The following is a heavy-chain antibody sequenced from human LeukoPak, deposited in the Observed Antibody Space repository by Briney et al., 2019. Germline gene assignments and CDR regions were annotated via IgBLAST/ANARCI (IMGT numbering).Heavy chain of an antibody. CDR2: ISSSGTTI. J-gene: IGHJ4*02. D-gene: IGHD3-22*01. CDR1: GFTFSSYE. CDR3: ARGGYDSSGYYSHY. Sequence: GGSLRLSCAASGFTFSSYEMNWVRQAPGKGLEWVSYISSSGTTIYYADSVKGRFTISRDNAKNSLYLQMNSLRAEDTAVYYCARGGYDSSGYYSHYWGQGTLVTVSS. V-gene: IGHV3-48*03.